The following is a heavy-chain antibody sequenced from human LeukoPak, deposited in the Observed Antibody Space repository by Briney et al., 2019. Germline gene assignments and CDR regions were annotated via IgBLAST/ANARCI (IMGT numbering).Heavy chain of an antibody. J-gene: IGHJ4*02. Sequence: GRSLRLSCAASGFTFSRYGMRWVRQAPGKGLEWVAIIWYDGSNQYYADSVKGRFTISKDNSKNTLYLQMNSLRVEDTAIYYCARDKGASGWYGDYWGQGTLVTVSS. V-gene: IGHV3-33*01. CDR1: GFTFSRYG. CDR2: IWYDGSNQ. CDR3: ARDKGASGWYGDY. D-gene: IGHD6-19*01.